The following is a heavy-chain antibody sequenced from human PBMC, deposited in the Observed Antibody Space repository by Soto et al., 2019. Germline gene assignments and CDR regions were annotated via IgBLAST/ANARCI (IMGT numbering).Heavy chain of an antibody. D-gene: IGHD5-18*01. CDR2: INHSGST. CDR3: ARGFGGYSYGPRAYYMDV. CDR1: GGSFSGYY. J-gene: IGHJ6*03. Sequence: SETLSLTCAVYGGSFSGYYWSWIRQPPGKGLEWIGEINHSGSTNYNPSLKSRVTISVDTSKNQFSLKLSSVTAADTAVYYCARGFGGYSYGPRAYYMDVWGKGTTVTVSS. V-gene: IGHV4-34*01.